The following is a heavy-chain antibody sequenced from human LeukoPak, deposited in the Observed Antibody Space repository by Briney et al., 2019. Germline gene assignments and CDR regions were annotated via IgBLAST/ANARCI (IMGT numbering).Heavy chain of an antibody. Sequence: SVKVSCKASGGTFSSYAISWVRQAPGQGLEWMGGIIPIFGTANYAQKFQGRVTITADKSTSTAYMELSSLRSEDTAVYYCARVDSSGWYYFDYWGQGTLVTVSS. CDR3: ARVDSSGWYYFDY. J-gene: IGHJ4*02. CDR1: GGTFSSYA. CDR2: IIPIFGTA. D-gene: IGHD6-19*01. V-gene: IGHV1-69*06.